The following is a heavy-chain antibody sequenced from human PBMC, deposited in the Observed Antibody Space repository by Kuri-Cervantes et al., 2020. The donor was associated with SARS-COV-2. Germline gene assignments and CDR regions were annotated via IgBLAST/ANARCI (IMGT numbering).Heavy chain of an antibody. D-gene: IGHD2-8*01. CDR3: AEVHCTDGICYRRGGYFDY. V-gene: IGHV1-18*01. J-gene: IGHJ4*02. Sequence: ASVKVSCKASGYSFINYGINWVRQAPGQGLEWMGWISAYNGNTKYTQKVQGRVTMTTDTSTSTVYMELSSLRSEDTAVYHCAEVHCTDGICYRRGGYFDYWGQGTLVTVSS. CDR1: GYSFINYG. CDR2: ISAYNGNT.